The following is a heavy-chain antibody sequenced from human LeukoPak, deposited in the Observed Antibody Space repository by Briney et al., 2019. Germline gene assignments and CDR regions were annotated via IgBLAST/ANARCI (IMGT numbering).Heavy chain of an antibody. Sequence: PGGSLRLSCAASGFTFSSYAMSWVRQAPGKGLEWVSAISGSGGGTYYADSVKGRFTISRDNSKNTLYLQMNSLRAEDTAVYYCAKRAVAGTSRRGFFDYWGQGTLVTVSS. D-gene: IGHD6-19*01. V-gene: IGHV3-23*01. J-gene: IGHJ4*02. CDR2: ISGSGGGT. CDR3: AKRAVAGTSRRGFFDY. CDR1: GFTFSSYA.